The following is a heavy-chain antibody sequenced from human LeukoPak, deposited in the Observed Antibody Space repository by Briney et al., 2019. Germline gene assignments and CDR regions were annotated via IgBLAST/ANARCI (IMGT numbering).Heavy chain of an antibody. D-gene: IGHD6-19*01. CDR2: LSSSDITT. CDR1: VHTFSNSD. J-gene: IGHJ4*01. V-gene: IGHV3-23*01. CDR3: AKGIYSRGWNYFDY. Sequence: GGSQRLSCAASVHTFSNSDMSGVRQARGKGLESVSNLSSSDITTYYADSGTGRLTISRDNSKNTLYLKMNRVRAEDTCVYYCAKGIYSRGWNYFDYLGHASLVTVSS.